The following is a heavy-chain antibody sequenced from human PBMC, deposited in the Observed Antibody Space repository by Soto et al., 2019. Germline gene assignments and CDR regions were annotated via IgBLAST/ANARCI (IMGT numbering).Heavy chain of an antibody. CDR1: GFTVSSNY. D-gene: IGHD3-9*01. CDR2: IYSGGST. J-gene: IGHJ6*02. CDR3: ARDQVDIPPFEYSGMDV. V-gene: IGHV3-66*01. Sequence: EVQLVESGGGLVQPGGSLRLSCAASGFTVSSNYMSWVRQAPGKGLEWVSVIYSGGSTYYADSVKGRFTISRDNSKNTLYLQMNSLRAEDTAVYYCARDQVDIPPFEYSGMDVWGQGTTVTVSS.